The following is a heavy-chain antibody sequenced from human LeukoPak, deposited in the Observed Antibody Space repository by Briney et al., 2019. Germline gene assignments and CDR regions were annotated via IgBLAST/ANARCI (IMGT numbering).Heavy chain of an antibody. D-gene: IGHD2-8*01. CDR2: IQQNGGGK. V-gene: IGHV3-7*01. J-gene: IGHJ4*02. Sequence: GGSLRLSCAASGITFDIYWMSWVRQAPGKGLEGVANIQQNGGGKHYVDSVKGRFTISRDNAKNSLYLQMDNLRAEDTAVYYCATGGDLYCTTANCLPFDYWGQGTLVTVSS. CDR3: ATGGDLYCTTANCLPFDY. CDR1: GITFDIYW.